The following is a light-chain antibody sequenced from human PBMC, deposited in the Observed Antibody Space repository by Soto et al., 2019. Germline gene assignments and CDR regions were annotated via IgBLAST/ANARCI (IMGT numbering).Light chain of an antibody. CDR3: QQYGISPRT. Sequence: EIVLTQSPGTLSLSPGERATLSCRASQSVTSNYLAWYQQKPGQAPRLLFFGASIRATGIPDRFSGSGPGTDFTLTISRLEPEDFAVYHCQQYGISPRTFGQGTKVDIK. V-gene: IGKV3-20*01. CDR2: GAS. CDR1: QSVTSNY. J-gene: IGKJ1*01.